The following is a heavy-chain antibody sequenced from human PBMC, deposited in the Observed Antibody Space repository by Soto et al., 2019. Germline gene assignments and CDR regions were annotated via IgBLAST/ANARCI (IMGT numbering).Heavy chain of an antibody. J-gene: IGHJ6*02. Sequence: GSLRLSCAASGFTFSSYAMHWVRQAPGKGLEWVAVISYDGSNKYYADSVKGRFTISRDNSKNTLYLQMNILRAEDTAVYYCARDAETGTYYDFCSGYYPPYYYYGMDVWGQGTTVTVSS. CDR1: GFTFSSYA. CDR2: ISYDGSNK. V-gene: IGHV3-30-3*01. CDR3: ARDAETGTYYDFCSGYYPPYYYYGMDV. D-gene: IGHD3-3*01.